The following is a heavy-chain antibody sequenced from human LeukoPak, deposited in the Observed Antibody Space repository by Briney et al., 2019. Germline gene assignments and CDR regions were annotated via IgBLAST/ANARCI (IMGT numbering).Heavy chain of an antibody. Sequence: PGGSLRLSCAASGFTFSSYSMNWVRQAPGKGLEWVSYISSSSSTIYYADSVKGRFTISRDNAKNSLYLQMNSLRAEDTAVYYCARDLCGGDCYFDYWGQGTLVTVSS. D-gene: IGHD2-21*01. V-gene: IGHV3-48*01. CDR2: ISSSSSTI. CDR1: GFTFSSYS. CDR3: ARDLCGGDCYFDY. J-gene: IGHJ4*02.